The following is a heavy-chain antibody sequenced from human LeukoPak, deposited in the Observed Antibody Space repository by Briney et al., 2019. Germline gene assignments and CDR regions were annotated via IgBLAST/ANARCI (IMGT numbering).Heavy chain of an antibody. CDR2: LNPNSGAT. CDR1: GGTFSSYA. J-gene: IGHJ5*02. D-gene: IGHD6-13*01. CDR3: ARDGGSRWYKGFDP. V-gene: IGHV1-2*02. Sequence: GASVKVSCKASGGTFSSYAISWVRQAPGQGLEWMGWLNPNSGATNYAQKFQGRVTLTRDTSISTAYMELSRLRSDDTAVYYCARDGGSRWYKGFDPWGQGTLVTVSS.